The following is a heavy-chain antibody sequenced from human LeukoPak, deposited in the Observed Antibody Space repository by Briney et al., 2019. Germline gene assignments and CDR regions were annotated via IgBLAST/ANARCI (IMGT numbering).Heavy chain of an antibody. CDR1: GGTFSSYA. CDR3: ARAYYDILTGPQDYYYYGMDV. D-gene: IGHD3-9*01. Sequence: GSSVKVSCKASGGTFSSYAISWVRQAPGQGLEWMGGIIPIFGTANYAQKFQGRVTITADESTRTAYMELSSLRSEDTAVYYCARAYYDILTGPQDYYYYGMDVWGKGTTVTVSS. CDR2: IIPIFGTA. J-gene: IGHJ6*04. V-gene: IGHV1-69*01.